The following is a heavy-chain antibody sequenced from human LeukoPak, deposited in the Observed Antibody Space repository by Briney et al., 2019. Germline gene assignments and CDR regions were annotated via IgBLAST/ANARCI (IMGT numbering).Heavy chain of an antibody. V-gene: IGHV3-23*01. CDR3: ARENYYGSGKYANWFDP. J-gene: IGHJ5*02. Sequence: PGGSLRLSCAAASGFTFSSYAMSWVRQAPGKGLEWVSGISGSGGRTYYADSVKGRFTISRDNSKNTLYLQMNSLRAEDTAVYYCARENYYGSGKYANWFDPWGQGTLVTVSS. CDR1: GFTFSSYA. CDR2: ISGSGGRT. D-gene: IGHD3-10*01.